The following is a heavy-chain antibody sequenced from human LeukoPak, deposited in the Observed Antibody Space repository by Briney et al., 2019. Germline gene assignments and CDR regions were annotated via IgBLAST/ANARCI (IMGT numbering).Heavy chain of an antibody. CDR1: GGSISSSNW. CDR2: IYHSGST. D-gene: IGHD3-3*01. J-gene: IGHJ4*02. V-gene: IGHV4-4*02. Sequence: SGTLSLTCAVSGGSISSSNWWSWVRPPPGKGLEWIGEIYHSGSTDYNPSLKSRVTISVDKSKNQFSLKLSSVTAADTAVYYCARGGRRFLEWLPDYWGREPWSPSPQ. CDR3: ARGGRRFLEWLPDY.